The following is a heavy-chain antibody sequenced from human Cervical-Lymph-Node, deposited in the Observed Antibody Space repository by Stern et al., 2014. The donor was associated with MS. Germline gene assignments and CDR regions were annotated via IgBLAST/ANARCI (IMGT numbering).Heavy chain of an antibody. D-gene: IGHD3-9*01. CDR2: INGDGSSI. CDR1: GFTFSSDW. Sequence: EVQLVESGGGLVQPGGSLRISCAASGFTFSSDWMQWVRQAPGKGLVWVSRINGDGSSISYADSVKDRFTISRDNAKNTLYLQMNNLRAEDTAIYYCARSDNGRYVSWGQGTLVTVSS. V-gene: IGHV3-74*01. CDR3: ARSDNGRYVS. J-gene: IGHJ5*02.